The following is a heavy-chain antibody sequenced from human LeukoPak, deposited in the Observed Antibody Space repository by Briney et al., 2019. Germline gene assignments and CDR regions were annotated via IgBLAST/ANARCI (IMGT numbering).Heavy chain of an antibody. V-gene: IGHV4-30-2*01. Sequence: LRLSCAASGFTFSSYAMSWVRQAPGKGLEWIGYIYHSGSTYYNPSLKSRVTISVDRSKNQFSLKLSSVTAADTAVYYCARSLGDYDSPEENRFDPWGQGTLVTVSS. J-gene: IGHJ5*02. CDR3: ARSLGDYDSPEENRFDP. CDR2: IYHSGST. CDR1: GFTFSSYA. D-gene: IGHD3-16*01.